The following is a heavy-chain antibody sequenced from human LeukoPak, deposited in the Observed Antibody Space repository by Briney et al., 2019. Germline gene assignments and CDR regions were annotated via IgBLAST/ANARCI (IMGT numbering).Heavy chain of an antibody. CDR1: GYTFTSYD. Sequence: ASVKVSCKASGYTFTSYDINWVRQATGQGLEWMGWMNPNSGNTGYAQKFQGRVTITRNTSISTAYMELSSLRSEDTAVYYCARRSDFWSGYSFDYWGQGTLVTVSS. CDR2: MNPNSGNT. V-gene: IGHV1-8*03. CDR3: ARRSDFWSGYSFDY. J-gene: IGHJ4*02. D-gene: IGHD3-3*01.